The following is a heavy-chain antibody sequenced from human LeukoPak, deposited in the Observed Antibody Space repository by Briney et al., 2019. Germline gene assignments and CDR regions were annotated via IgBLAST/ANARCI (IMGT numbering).Heavy chain of an antibody. Sequence: GGSLRLSCAASGFTFSSYSMNWVRQAPGKGLEWVSSISSSSSYIYYADFVKGRFTISRDNSKNTLYLQMNSLRAEDTAVYYCAKALPHYYDSSGYYHAFDIWGQGTMVTVSS. CDR3: AKALPHYYDSSGYYHAFDI. V-gene: IGHV3-21*01. CDR1: GFTFSSYS. CDR2: ISSSSSYI. D-gene: IGHD3-22*01. J-gene: IGHJ3*02.